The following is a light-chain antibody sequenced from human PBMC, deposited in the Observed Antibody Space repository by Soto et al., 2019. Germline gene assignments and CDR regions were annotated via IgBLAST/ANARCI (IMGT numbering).Light chain of an antibody. Sequence: DIQMTQSPSSLSASVGDRVTITCRASQSITNYLNWYQQKPGKAPKLLIYAASSLQSGVPSRFSGTGSGTDFTLTINSLQPDDFATYYCQQSYRNPRTFGQGTKVEIK. CDR2: AAS. CDR3: QQSYRNPRT. V-gene: IGKV1-39*01. CDR1: QSITNY. J-gene: IGKJ1*01.